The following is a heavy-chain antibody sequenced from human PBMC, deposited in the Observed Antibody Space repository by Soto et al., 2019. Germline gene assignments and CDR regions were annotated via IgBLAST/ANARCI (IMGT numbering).Heavy chain of an antibody. J-gene: IGHJ4*02. CDR3: ANEVHSGYHDY. Sequence: GGSLRLSCAASGFSFSSYGMHWVRQAPGKGLEWVAVISYDGSNKYYADSVKGRFTISRDNSKNTLYLQMNSLRAEDTAVYYCANEVHSGYHDYWGQGTLVTVSS. D-gene: IGHD3-22*01. CDR1: GFSFSSYG. CDR2: ISYDGSNK. V-gene: IGHV3-30*18.